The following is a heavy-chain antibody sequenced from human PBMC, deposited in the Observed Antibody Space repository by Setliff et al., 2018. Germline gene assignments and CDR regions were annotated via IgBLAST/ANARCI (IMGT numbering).Heavy chain of an antibody. J-gene: IGHJ6*02. V-gene: IGHV1-18*01. D-gene: IGHD3-10*01. CDR2: ISAYNGNT. CDR3: ARDVGPPDEAIWFGAYMDV. CDR1: GYTFTSYG. Sequence: ASVKVSCKASGYTFTSYGISWVRQAPGQGLEWMGWISAYNGNTNYAQKLQGRVTMATDTSTSTAYMELRSLRSDDTAVYYCARDVGPPDEAIWFGAYMDVWGQGTTVTVSS.